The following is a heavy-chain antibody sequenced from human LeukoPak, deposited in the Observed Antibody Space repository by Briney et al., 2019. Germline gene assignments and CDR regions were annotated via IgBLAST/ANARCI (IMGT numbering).Heavy chain of an antibody. J-gene: IGHJ6*03. CDR3: ARLVVPAAIFDYYYMDV. CDR1: GGSISSSSYY. D-gene: IGHD2-2*01. CDR2: IYYSGST. Sequence: PSETLSLTCTVSGGSISSSSYYWGWIRQPPGKGLEWIGSIYYSGSTYYNPSLKSRVTISVDTSKNQFSLKLSSVTAADTAVYYCARLVVPAAIFDYYYMDVWGKGTTVTISS. V-gene: IGHV4-39*01.